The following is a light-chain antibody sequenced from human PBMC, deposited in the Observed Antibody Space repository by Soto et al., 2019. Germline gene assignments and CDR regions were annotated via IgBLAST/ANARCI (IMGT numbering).Light chain of an antibody. J-gene: IGLJ3*02. CDR1: SSDIGAYNY. CDR3: SSYAGSNDRWV. V-gene: IGLV2-8*01. Sequence: QSALTQPPSASGSPGQSVTISCTGTSSDIGAYNYVSWYQQHPGKAPKLMIHEVSKRPSGVPDRFSGSKSGNTASLTVCGLQAEAEADYYCSSYAGSNDRWVFGGGTQLTFL. CDR2: EVS.